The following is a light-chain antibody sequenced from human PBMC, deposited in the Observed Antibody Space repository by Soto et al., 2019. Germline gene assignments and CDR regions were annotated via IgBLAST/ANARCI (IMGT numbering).Light chain of an antibody. J-gene: IGKJ1*01. V-gene: IGKV3-20*01. CDR3: QKYNSAPRT. CDR1: QSVSSNY. Sequence: EIVLTQSPGILSLSPGERATLSCRASQSVSSNYLAWYQQKPGQAPRLLIYGASSRATGIPDRFSGSGSGTDFTLTISSLQPEDVATYYCQKYNSAPRTFGQGTKVDIK. CDR2: GAS.